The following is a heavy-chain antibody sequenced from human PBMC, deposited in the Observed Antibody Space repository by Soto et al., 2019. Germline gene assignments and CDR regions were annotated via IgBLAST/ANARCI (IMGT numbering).Heavy chain of an antibody. D-gene: IGHD6-13*01. Sequence: PSETLSLTCTVSGGSISSYYWSWVRQPAGKGLEWIGRIYTSGSTNYNPSLKSRVTMSVDTSKNQFSLKLSSVTAADTAVYYCARERAAAGTTYYYYYYGMDVWGQGTTVTVS. CDR3: ARERAAAGTTYYYYYYGMDV. V-gene: IGHV4-4*07. J-gene: IGHJ6*02. CDR2: IYTSGST. CDR1: GGSISSYY.